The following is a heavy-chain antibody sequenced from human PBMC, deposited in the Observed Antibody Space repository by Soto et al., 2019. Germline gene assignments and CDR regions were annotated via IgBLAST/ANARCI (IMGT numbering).Heavy chain of an antibody. D-gene: IGHD3-10*01. Sequence: QVQLVESGGGVVQPGKSLRLSCAGSGFTFSSYGMDWVGQAPGKGLEWVAVISYDGSNKYYADSVKGRFTISRDNSKNTLYLQMSSLRADDTAVYYCAKDRMGAGVRGYFDYWCQGTLVTVSS. CDR3: AKDRMGAGVRGYFDY. CDR1: GFTFSSYG. J-gene: IGHJ4*02. V-gene: IGHV3-30*18. CDR2: ISYDGSNK.